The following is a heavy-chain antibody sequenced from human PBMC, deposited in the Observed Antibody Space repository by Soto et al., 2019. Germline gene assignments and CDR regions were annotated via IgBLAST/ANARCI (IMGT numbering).Heavy chain of an antibody. V-gene: IGHV1-2*04. J-gene: IGHJ4*02. D-gene: IGHD2-15*01. CDR1: GYTFTGYY. CDR2: INPNSGGT. CDR3: ARCVGGGSCYFDY. Sequence: ASVKVSCKASGYTFTGYYMHWVRQAPGQGLEWMGWINPNSGGTNYAQKFQGWVTMTRDTSISTAYMELSRLRSDDTAVYYCARCVGGGSCYFDYWGQGTLVTVSS.